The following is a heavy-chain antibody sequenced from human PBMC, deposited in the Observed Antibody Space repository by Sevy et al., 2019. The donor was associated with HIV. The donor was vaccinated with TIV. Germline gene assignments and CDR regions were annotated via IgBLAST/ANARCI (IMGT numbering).Heavy chain of an antibody. CDR2: ISSSSSYI. Sequence: GGSLRLSCAASGFTFSSYSMNWVRQAPGKGLEWVSSISSSSSYIYYADSVKGRFTSSRDNAKNSLYLQMNSLRAEDTAVYYCARDIRFLELGYYYYYMDVWGKGTTVTVSS. V-gene: IGHV3-21*01. CDR1: GFTFSSYS. J-gene: IGHJ6*03. D-gene: IGHD3-3*01. CDR3: ARDIRFLELGYYYYYMDV.